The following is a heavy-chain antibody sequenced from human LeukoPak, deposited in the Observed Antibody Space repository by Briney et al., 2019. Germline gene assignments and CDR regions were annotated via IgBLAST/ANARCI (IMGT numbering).Heavy chain of an antibody. CDR2: ISGSGGST. CDR3: ARDGQRGGDFDY. J-gene: IGHJ4*02. CDR1: GFTFSSYA. Sequence: QSGGSLRLSCAASGFTFSSYAMSWVRQAPGKGLEWVSAISGSGGSTYYADSVKGRFTISRDNSKNTLYLQMNSLRAEDTAVYYCARDGQRGGDFDYWGQGTLVTVSS. D-gene: IGHD3-16*01. V-gene: IGHV3-23*01.